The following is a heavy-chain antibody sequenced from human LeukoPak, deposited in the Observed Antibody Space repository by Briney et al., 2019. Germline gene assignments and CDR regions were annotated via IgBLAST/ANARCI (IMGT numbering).Heavy chain of an antibody. V-gene: IGHV4-34*01. J-gene: IGHJ6*02. CDR2: INHSGST. CDR3: ARGGHSAAADHYYYYGMDV. Sequence: SETLSLTCAVYGGSFSGYYWSWIRQPPGKGLEWIGEINHSGSTNYNPSLKSRVTISVDTSKNQFSLKLSSVTAADTAVYYCARGGHSAAADHYYYYGMDVWGQGTTVTASS. D-gene: IGHD6-13*01. CDR1: GGSFSGYY.